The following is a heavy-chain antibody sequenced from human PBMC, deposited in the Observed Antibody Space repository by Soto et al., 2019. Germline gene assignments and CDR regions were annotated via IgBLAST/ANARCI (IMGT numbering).Heavy chain of an antibody. CDR2: IHYTGST. J-gene: IGHJ4*02. V-gene: IGHV4-39*01. CDR3: ARRIFTGTWPTYFDY. Sequence: SETLSLTCTVSGVSISTSSYYWGWIRQPPGKGLEWIGCIHYTGSTYYNPSLKRRVTSSVDTSKNQFSLKLSSVTAADTAVYYCARRIFTGTWPTYFDYWGQGTLVTVSS. CDR1: GVSISTSSYY.